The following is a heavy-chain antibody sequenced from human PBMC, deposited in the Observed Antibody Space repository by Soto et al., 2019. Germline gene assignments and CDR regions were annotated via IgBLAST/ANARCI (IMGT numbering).Heavy chain of an antibody. CDR2: INHSGST. CDR3: ARGQPPYYGFWSGYFPTVYYYYMDV. J-gene: IGHJ6*03. CDR1: GGSFSGYY. D-gene: IGHD3-3*01. Sequence: SETLSLTCAVYGGSFSGYYWSWIRQPPGKGLEWIGEINHSGSTNYNPSLKSRVTISVDTSKNQFSLKLSSVTAADTAVYYCARGQPPYYGFWSGYFPTVYYYYMDVWGKGTTVTVSS. V-gene: IGHV4-34*01.